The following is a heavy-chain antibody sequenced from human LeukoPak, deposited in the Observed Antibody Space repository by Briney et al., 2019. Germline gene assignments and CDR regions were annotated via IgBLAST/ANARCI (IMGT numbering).Heavy chain of an antibody. D-gene: IGHD3-10*01. J-gene: IGHJ6*03. CDR3: AKAGRGGAITMVRGVKGDYYYMDV. V-gene: IGHV3-74*01. Sequence: GGSLRLSCAASGFTFSSYWMHWVRQAPGKGLVWVSRIKSDGSRKSYADSVKGRFTISRDNAKNTLYLQMNSLRAEDTAVYYCAKAGRGGAITMVRGVKGDYYYMDVWGKGTTVTISS. CDR2: IKSDGSRK. CDR1: GFTFSSYW.